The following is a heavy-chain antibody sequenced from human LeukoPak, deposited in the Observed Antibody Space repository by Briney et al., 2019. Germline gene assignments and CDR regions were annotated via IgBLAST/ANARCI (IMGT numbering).Heavy chain of an antibody. Sequence: SETLSLTCTVSGDSIHSHFCSWIRQPPGKGLEWIGYIYYSGSTNYNPSLKSRVTISVDTSKNQFSLKLSSVTAADTAVYYCAREGVTKYYFDYWGQGTLVTVSS. CDR2: IYYSGST. J-gene: IGHJ4*02. CDR3: AREGVTKYYFDY. V-gene: IGHV4-59*11. CDR1: GDSIHSHF. D-gene: IGHD4-11*01.